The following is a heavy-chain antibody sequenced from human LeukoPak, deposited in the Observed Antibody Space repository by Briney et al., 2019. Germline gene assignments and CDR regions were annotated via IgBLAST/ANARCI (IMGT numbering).Heavy chain of an antibody. CDR2: LSFDESS. Sequence: GGSLRFSCATSGINFGASIMHWIRQAPGKGLEWVAGLSFDESSYYGGSVEGRFIISGDNSKRTLYLQMNSLKVEDTALYYCAREGHSSGFAPAFDTWGQGTMVTVSS. CDR1: GINFGASI. D-gene: IGHD6-19*01. V-gene: IGHV3-30*04. J-gene: IGHJ3*02. CDR3: AREGHSSGFAPAFDT.